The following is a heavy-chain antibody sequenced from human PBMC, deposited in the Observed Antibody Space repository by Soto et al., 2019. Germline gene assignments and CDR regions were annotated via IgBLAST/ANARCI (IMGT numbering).Heavy chain of an antibody. J-gene: IGHJ4*02. CDR1: GFTFNSYG. D-gene: IGHD6-19*01. V-gene: IGHV3-30*18. CDR3: GKDRRSGWYEGLDY. CDR2: ISHDGCIK. Sequence: QVQLVESGGGVVQPGRSLSLSCATSGFTFNSYGMHWVRQAPGKGLEWVATISHDGCIKYYGDSVKGRFNISRDNSKDVVYLQMTSLRPEDTAVYYCGKDRRSGWYEGLDYWGQGAPVTVSS.